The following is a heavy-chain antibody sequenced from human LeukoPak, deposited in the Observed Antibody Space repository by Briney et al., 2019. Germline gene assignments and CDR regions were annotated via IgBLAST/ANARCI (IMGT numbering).Heavy chain of an antibody. Sequence: SETLSLTCTVSGGSISSSSYYRGWIRQPPGKGLEWIGSIYYSGSTYYNPSLKSRVTISVDTSKNQFSLKLSSVTAADTAVYYCARPRYSLDAFDIWGQGTMVTVSS. CDR1: GGSISSSSYY. J-gene: IGHJ3*02. V-gene: IGHV4-39*01. D-gene: IGHD5-18*01. CDR2: IYYSGST. CDR3: ARPRYSLDAFDI.